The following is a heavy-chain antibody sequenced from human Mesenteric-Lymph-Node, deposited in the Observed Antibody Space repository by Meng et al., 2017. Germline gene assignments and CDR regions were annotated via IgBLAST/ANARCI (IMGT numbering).Heavy chain of an antibody. Sequence: VQLVESGGGFVTHGGSFRLSLAVSGITVKDAWMSWVRQAPGKGLEWVGRIKSNGDGGTTDYAATVKGRFTISRDDSKNTLILQMDSLKTEDTAVYYCTPDPWGYWGQGTLVTVSS. V-gene: IGHV3-15*01. CDR1: GITVKDAW. D-gene: IGHD3-16*01. CDR2: IKSNGDGGTT. J-gene: IGHJ4*02. CDR3: TPDPWGY.